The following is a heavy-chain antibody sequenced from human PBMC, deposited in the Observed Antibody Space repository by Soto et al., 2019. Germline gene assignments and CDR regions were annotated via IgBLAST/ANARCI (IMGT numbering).Heavy chain of an antibody. CDR3: AKGRGGFTNDWEFFDS. CDR2: ISGNGGTT. Sequence: GGSLRLSCEVSGFAFSFYSMSWVRQAPGKGLEWVASISGNGGTTYYAASGKGRFTFSRDNSKNTLYLQMNNLRGEDTAVYYCAKGRGGFTNDWEFFDSWGQGTLVTVSS. CDR1: GFAFSFYS. J-gene: IGHJ4*02. D-gene: IGHD3-10*01. V-gene: IGHV3-23*01.